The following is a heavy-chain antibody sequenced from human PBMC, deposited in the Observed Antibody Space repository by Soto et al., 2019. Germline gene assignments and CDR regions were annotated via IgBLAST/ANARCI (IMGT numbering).Heavy chain of an antibody. J-gene: IGHJ6*02. Sequence: SETLSLTCTVSGSSINSSGYYWGWIRQPPGKGLEWIGSMFYGVSTYYNPSLKSRVTVSVDTSKNQFSLKLSSVTAADTAVYYCAKSYCSGGSCYSNYYYGMDVWGQGTTVTVPS. V-gene: IGHV4-39*01. D-gene: IGHD2-15*01. CDR3: AKSYCSGGSCYSNYYYGMDV. CDR2: MFYGVST. CDR1: GSSINSSGYY.